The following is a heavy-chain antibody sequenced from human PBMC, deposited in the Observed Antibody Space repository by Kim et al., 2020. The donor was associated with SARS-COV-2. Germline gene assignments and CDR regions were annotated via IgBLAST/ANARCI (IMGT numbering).Heavy chain of an antibody. J-gene: IGHJ2*01. V-gene: IGHV4-4*07. CDR2: IYTSGST. CDR3: ARVGPSQWLDYWYFDL. CDR1: GGSITSYY. D-gene: IGHD6-19*01. Sequence: SETLSLTCTVSGGSITSYYWTWIRQPAGKGLEWIGRIYTSGSTNYNPSLKSRVTMSVDTLKNQFSLRLRSLTAADTAVYYCARVGPSQWLDYWYFDLWGRGTLVTVSS.